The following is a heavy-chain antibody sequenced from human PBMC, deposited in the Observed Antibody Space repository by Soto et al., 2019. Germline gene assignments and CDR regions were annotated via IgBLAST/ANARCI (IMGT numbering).Heavy chain of an antibody. CDR1: GFTFSSYA. V-gene: IGHV3-23*01. Sequence: EVQLLESGGGLVQPGGSLRLSCAASGFTFSSYAMSWVRQAPGKGLEWVSAISGSGGSTYYADSVKGRFTISRDNSKNTLYLQMNSLRAEDTAVYYCAQLSEGWRVGYDAFDIWGQGTMVTVSS. D-gene: IGHD6-19*01. CDR2: ISGSGGST. J-gene: IGHJ3*02. CDR3: AQLSEGWRVGYDAFDI.